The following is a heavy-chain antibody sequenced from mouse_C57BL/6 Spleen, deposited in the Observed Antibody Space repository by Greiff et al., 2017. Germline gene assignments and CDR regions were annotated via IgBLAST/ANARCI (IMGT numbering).Heavy chain of an antibody. D-gene: IGHD1-1*01. Sequence: QVQLQQPGAELVKPGASVKLSCKASGYTFTSYWMQWVKQRPGQGLEWIGEIDPSDSYTYYNQKFKGKATLTVDTSSSTAYMQLSSLTSEDSAVYYCARGAVEYYFDYWGQGTTLTVSS. CDR2: IDPSDSYT. J-gene: IGHJ2*01. V-gene: IGHV1-50*01. CDR1: GYTFTSYW. CDR3: ARGAVEYYFDY.